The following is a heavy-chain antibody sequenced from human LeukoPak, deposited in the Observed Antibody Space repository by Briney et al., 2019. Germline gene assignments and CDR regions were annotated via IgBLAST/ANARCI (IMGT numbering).Heavy chain of an antibody. D-gene: IGHD5-18*01. CDR1: GGSISSYY. J-gene: IGHJ4*02. V-gene: IGHV4-59*01. CDR3: ARAPTAMGAYFDY. Sequence: PSETLSLTCTVSGGSISSYYWSWIRQPPGKGLEWIGYIYYSGSTNYNPSLKSRVIISVDTSKNQFSLKLSSVTAADTAVYYCARAPTAMGAYFDYWGQGTLVTVSS. CDR2: IYYSGST.